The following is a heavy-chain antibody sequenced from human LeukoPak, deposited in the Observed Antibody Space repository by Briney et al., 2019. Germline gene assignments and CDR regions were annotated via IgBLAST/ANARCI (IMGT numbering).Heavy chain of an antibody. CDR2: IYYSGGT. CDR1: GASISSYY. J-gene: IGHJ4*02. CDR3: ARGGSRSYTSSTLDY. Sequence: TSETLSLTCTVSGASISSYYWNWIRQPPGKRLEWIGYIYYSGGTYYNPSLKSRVTISADTSKNQFSLRLSSVTAADTAVYYCARGGSRSYTSSTLDYWGQGTLVTVSS. V-gene: IGHV4-59*01. D-gene: IGHD6-6*01.